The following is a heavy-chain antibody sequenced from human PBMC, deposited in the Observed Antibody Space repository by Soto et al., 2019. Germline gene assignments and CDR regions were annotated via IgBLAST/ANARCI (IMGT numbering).Heavy chain of an antibody. V-gene: IGHV1-69*02. D-gene: IGHD2-2*01. J-gene: IGHJ5*02. CDR1: GGTFSSYT. CDR2: IIPILGIA. CDR3: ARGYCSSTSCYVEDPTWFDP. Sequence: QVQLVQSGAEVKKPGSSVKVSCKASGGTFSSYTISWVRQAPGQGLEWMGRIIPILGIANYAQKFQGRVTITADKSXXTXYXXLSSLRSEDTAVYYCARGYCSSTSCYVEDPTWFDPWGQGTLVTVSS.